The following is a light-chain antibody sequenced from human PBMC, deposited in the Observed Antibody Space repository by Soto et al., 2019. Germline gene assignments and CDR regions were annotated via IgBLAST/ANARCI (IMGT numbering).Light chain of an antibody. CDR3: QQYHTFYPT. J-gene: IGKJ5*01. CDR1: QSISSW. V-gene: IGKV1-5*01. Sequence: DIQMTQSPSTLSASVGDRVTITCRASQSISSWLAWYQQKPGKAPKLLIYDASSLESGVPSRFSGSGSGTEFTLTISSLQPDDFGSYSCQQYHTFYPTFGQGTRLEIK. CDR2: DAS.